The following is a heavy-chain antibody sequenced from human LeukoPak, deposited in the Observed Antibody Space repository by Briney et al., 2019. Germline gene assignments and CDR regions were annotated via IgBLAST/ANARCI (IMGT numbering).Heavy chain of an antibody. CDR2: IDPSDSYT. CDR3: ARLRGTDV. V-gene: IGHV5-10-1*01. J-gene: IGHJ6*02. CDR1: GSTFTSYW. Sequence: GELLKISCQGSGSTFTSYWISWVRQLPGKGLEWMGRIDPSDSYTNYSPYFQGHVTISADKSISTAYLQWSSLKASDTAMYYCARLRGTDVWGQGTTVTVSS. D-gene: IGHD1-1*01.